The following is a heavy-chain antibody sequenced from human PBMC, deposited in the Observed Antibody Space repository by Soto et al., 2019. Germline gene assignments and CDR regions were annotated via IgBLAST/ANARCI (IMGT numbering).Heavy chain of an antibody. V-gene: IGHV6-1*01. CDR2: TYYRSKWYS. CDR3: ARGSYYSGWV. D-gene: IGHD6-19*01. J-gene: IGHJ4*02. CDR1: GDSVSSTSTA. Sequence: SQTLSLTCAISGDSVSSTSTAWSWIRQSPSRGLEWLGRTYYRSKWYSDYAVSVKSRIAINPDTSKNQFSLQLNSVTPEDTAVYYCARGSYYSGWVWGQGTLVTVSS.